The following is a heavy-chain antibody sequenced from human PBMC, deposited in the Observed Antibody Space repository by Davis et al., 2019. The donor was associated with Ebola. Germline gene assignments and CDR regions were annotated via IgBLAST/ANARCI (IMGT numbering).Heavy chain of an antibody. V-gene: IGHV1-46*01. J-gene: IGHJ3*02. D-gene: IGHD5-12*01. CDR3: ARESLSGYDFRGAFDI. CDR1: GGTFSSYA. CDR2: INPSGGST. Sequence: ASVKVSCKASGGTFSSYAISWVRQAPGQGLEWMGIINPSGGSTSYAQKFQGRVTMTRDTSTSTVYMELSSLRSEDTAVYYCARESLSGYDFRGAFDIWGQGTMVIVSS.